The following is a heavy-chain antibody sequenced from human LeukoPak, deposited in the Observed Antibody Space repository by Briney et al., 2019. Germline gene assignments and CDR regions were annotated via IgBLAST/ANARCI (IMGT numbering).Heavy chain of an antibody. D-gene: IGHD4-17*01. CDR3: ARPHRPSTTGYYNYMDV. J-gene: IGHJ6*03. CDR2: ISYDGSNK. CDR1: GFTFSSYG. Sequence: PGGSLRLSCAASGFTFSSYGMHWVRQAPGKGLEWVAVISYDGSNKYYADSVKGRFTISRDNSKNTLYLQMNSLRAEDTAVYYCARPHRPSTTGYYNYMDVWGKGTTVTVSS. V-gene: IGHV3-30*19.